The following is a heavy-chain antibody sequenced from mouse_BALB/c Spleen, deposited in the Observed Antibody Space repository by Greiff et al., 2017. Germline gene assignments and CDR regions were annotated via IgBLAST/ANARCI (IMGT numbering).Heavy chain of an antibody. V-gene: IGHV3-2*02. D-gene: IGHD1-1*02. Sequence: VQLKQSGPGLVKPSQSLSLTCTVTGYSITSDYAWNWIRQFPGNKLEWMGYISYSGSTSYNPSLKSRISITRDTSKNQFFLQLNSVTTEDTATYYCAIYGYDAMDYWGQGTSVTVSS. CDR2: ISYSGST. CDR1: GYSITSDYA. J-gene: IGHJ4*01. CDR3: AIYGYDAMDY.